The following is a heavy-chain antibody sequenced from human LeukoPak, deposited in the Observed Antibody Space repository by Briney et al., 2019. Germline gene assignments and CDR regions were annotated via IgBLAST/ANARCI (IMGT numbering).Heavy chain of an antibody. D-gene: IGHD3-10*01. J-gene: IGHJ3*02. CDR3: AKTYYYGSGTPADAFDI. CDR2: IYSDDSDT. V-gene: IGHV5-51*01. CDR1: GYTFTGYL. Sequence: GSLKISCKGSGYTFTGYLIGWVRQVPGKGLEWVGLIYSDDSDTQYPSCFQGQVTLSPHKSVNTAFLQWSSLKASDTAMYYCAKTYYYGSGTPADAFDIWGQGTMVTVSA.